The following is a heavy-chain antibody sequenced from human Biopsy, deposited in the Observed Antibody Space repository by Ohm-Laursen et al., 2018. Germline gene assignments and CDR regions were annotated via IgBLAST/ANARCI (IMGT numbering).Heavy chain of an antibody. Sequence: SQTLSLTCCVSGGSIGSGGYYWSWVRQYPGKGLEWIGYIHSSGSTFYKASLESRLTISVDTSKNQFSLRLDSVTAADTAVYYCARSVDITVVRGYYFDFWGQGTLVTVSS. CDR2: IHSSGST. CDR3: ARSVDITVVRGYYFDF. D-gene: IGHD3-10*01. CDR1: GGSIGSGGYY. J-gene: IGHJ4*02. V-gene: IGHV4-31*03.